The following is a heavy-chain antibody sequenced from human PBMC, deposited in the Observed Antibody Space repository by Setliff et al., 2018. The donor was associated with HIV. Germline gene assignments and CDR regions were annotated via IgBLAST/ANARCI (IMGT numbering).Heavy chain of an antibody. D-gene: IGHD2-15*01. V-gene: IGHV3-20*04. CDR1: GFTFDDYG. Sequence: PGGSLRLSCTASGFTFDDYGMAWVRQAPGKGLEWVSGINWNGAATGYADSVRGRFTISRDDAEKSVYLQMNSLRAEDKAVYYCARAGVVEGYYYYYYMDVWGKGTTVTVSS. CDR2: INWNGAAT. J-gene: IGHJ6*03. CDR3: ARAGVVEGYYYYYYMDV.